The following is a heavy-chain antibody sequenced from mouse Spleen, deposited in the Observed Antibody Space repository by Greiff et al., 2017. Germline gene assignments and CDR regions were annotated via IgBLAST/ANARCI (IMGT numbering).Heavy chain of an antibody. CDR3: ARWRMITTRIYAMDY. CDR1: GYAFSSYW. CDR2: IYPGDGDT. D-gene: IGHD2-4*01. V-gene: IGHV1-80*01. Sequence: VQLQQSGAELVRPGSSVKISCKASGYAFSSYWMNWVKQRPGQGLEWIGQIYPGDGDTNYNGKFKGKATLTADKSSSTAYMQLSSLTSEDSAVYFCARWRMITTRIYAMDYWGQGTSVTVSS. J-gene: IGHJ4*01.